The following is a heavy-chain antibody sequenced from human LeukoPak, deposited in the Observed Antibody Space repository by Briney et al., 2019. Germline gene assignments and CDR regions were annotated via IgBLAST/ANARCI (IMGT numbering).Heavy chain of an antibody. Sequence: ASVKVSCKASGYTFTSYDINWVRQATGQGLEWMGWMNPNSGNTGYAQKFQGRVTMTRDTSISTAYMELSRLRSDDTAVYYCARVGTLAYWFDPWGQGTLVTVSS. CDR2: MNPNSGNT. D-gene: IGHD7-27*01. J-gene: IGHJ5*02. CDR3: ARVGTLAYWFDP. CDR1: GYTFTSYD. V-gene: IGHV1-8*01.